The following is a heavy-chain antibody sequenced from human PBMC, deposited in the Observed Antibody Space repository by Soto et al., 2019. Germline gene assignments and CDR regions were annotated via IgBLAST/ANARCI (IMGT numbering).Heavy chain of an antibody. V-gene: IGHV4-59*01. Sequence: SETLSLTCTVSGDSISTYYWTWIRQPPGKGLEWIGYIYNSATTKYNPSLKSRVTISVDTSKNQFSLKLSSVTTADTAVYYCARGRFDFIWGTPAPYLDYWGQGALVTVSS. D-gene: IGHD3-16*01. CDR3: ARGRFDFIWGTPAPYLDY. CDR1: GDSISTYY. J-gene: IGHJ4*02. CDR2: IYNSATT.